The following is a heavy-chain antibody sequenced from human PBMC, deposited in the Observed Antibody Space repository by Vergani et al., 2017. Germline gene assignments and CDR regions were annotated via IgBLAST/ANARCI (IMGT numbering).Heavy chain of an antibody. Sequence: QLQLQESGPGLVKPSATLSLTCSVSGASIRSSNYYWGWIRQPPGKWLEWIASIYYSGSTYYNPSLKSRVTISVDTSKNQFSLKLSSVPAADTAVYFCARHSTVEWLVKLGWIDPWGQGILVTVSS. CDR2: IYYSGST. D-gene: IGHD6-19*01. J-gene: IGHJ5*02. CDR1: GASIRSSNYY. V-gene: IGHV4-39*01. CDR3: ARHSTVEWLVKLGWIDP.